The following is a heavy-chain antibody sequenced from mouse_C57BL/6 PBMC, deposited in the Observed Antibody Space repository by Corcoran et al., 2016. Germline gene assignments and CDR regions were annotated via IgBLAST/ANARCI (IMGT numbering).Heavy chain of an antibody. CDR2: INPNYGTT. V-gene: IGHV1-39*01. Sequence: ELQLQQSGPELVKPGASVKISCMASGYSFTDYNMNRVKQSNGKSLEWIGVINPNYGTTSYNQKFKGKATLTVDQSSSTAYRQLNSLTSEDSAVYYCARLGSYSNYLFAYWGQATLVTVSA. CDR3: ARLGSYSNYLFAY. CDR1: GYSFTDYN. J-gene: IGHJ3*01. D-gene: IGHD2-5*01.